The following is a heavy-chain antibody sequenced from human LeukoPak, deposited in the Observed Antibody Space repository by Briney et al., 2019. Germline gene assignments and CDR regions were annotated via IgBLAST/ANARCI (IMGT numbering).Heavy chain of an antibody. CDR2: IYSGSS. CDR3: ARAYSSGWYYFEY. D-gene: IGHD6-19*01. J-gene: IGHJ4*02. CDR1: GGSISSYY. Sequence: SETLSLTCTVSGGSISSYYWSWIRQPLGTGLEWIGYIYSGSSDYNPSLKSRVTISVDTSKNQFSLNLSSVTATDTAVYYCARAYSSGWYYFEYWGQGTLVTVSS. V-gene: IGHV4-59*08.